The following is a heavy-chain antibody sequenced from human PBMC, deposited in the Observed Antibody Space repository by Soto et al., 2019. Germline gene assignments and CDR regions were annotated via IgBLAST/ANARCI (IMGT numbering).Heavy chain of an antibody. J-gene: IGHJ5*02. D-gene: IGHD3-3*01. CDR1: GFTFSSYG. CDR2: IWYDGSNK. Sequence: PGGALRLSCAASGFTFSSYGMHWVRQAPGKGLEWVAVIWYDGSNKYYADSVKGRFTISRDNSKNTLYLQMNSLRAEDTAVYYCARGPRAAYYDFWSGYASWFDPWGQGTQVTVSS. V-gene: IGHV3-33*01. CDR3: ARGPRAAYYDFWSGYASWFDP.